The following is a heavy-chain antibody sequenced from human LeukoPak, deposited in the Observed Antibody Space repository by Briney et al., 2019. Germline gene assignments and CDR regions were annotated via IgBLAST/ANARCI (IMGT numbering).Heavy chain of an antibody. V-gene: IGHV3-23*01. Sequence: GGSLRLSCTASGFTFSNYAMNWVRQAPGKGLVWVSAISGSGGRTYYADSVKGRLSISRDNSRNTLYLQMNSLRAEDTAVYYCAKDAGYFDWLAYYYYYYYMDVWGKGTTVTISS. CDR3: AKDAGYFDWLAYYYYYYYMDV. CDR2: ISGSGGRT. J-gene: IGHJ6*03. D-gene: IGHD3-9*01. CDR1: GFTFSNYA.